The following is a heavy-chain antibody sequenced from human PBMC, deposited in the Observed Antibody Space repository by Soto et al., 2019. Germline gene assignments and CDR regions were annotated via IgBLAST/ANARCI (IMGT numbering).Heavy chain of an antibody. V-gene: IGHV3-74*01. CDR1: GFTFNANW. CDR3: GRGGVSGGFDY. Sequence: EVQLVESGGGLVQPGESLRLSCAASGFTFNANWMGWARQAPGKGLVWVSLIKPDGSDTGYADSVKGRFTNSRDNSKNTLYLQINSLRADDTAVYYCGRGGVSGGFDYWGQGTLVTV. J-gene: IGHJ4*02. CDR2: IKPDGSDT. D-gene: IGHD3-10*01.